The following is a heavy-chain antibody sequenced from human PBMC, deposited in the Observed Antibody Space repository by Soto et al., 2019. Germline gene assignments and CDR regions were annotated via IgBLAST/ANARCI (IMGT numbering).Heavy chain of an antibody. J-gene: IGHJ3*02. D-gene: IGHD4-17*01. CDR2: ISAYNGNT. Sequence: QVQLVQSGAEVKKPGASVKVSCKASGYTFTSYGISWVRQAPGQGLEWMGWISAYNGNTNYAQKLQGRVTMTTDTSTSRAYMELRSLRSDDTVVYYCAREKTTVTLLNAFDIWGQGTMVTVSS. CDR1: GYTFTSYG. V-gene: IGHV1-18*01. CDR3: AREKTTVTLLNAFDI.